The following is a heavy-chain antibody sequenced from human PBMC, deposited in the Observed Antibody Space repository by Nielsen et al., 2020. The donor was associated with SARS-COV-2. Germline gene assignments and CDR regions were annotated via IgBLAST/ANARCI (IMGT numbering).Heavy chain of an antibody. Sequence: GGSLRLSCAASGFTFSSYSMNWVRQAPGKGLEWISSISSSSSYIYYADSVKGRFTISRDNAKNSLYLQMNSLRAEDTAVYYCARERVPAANERVYGMDVWGQGTTVTVSS. CDR3: ARERVPAANERVYGMDV. CDR2: ISSSSSYI. D-gene: IGHD2-2*01. J-gene: IGHJ6*02. CDR1: GFTFSSYS. V-gene: IGHV3-21*04.